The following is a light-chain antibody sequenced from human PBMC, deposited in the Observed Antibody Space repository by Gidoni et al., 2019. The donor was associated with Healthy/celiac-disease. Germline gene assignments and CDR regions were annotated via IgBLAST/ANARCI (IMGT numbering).Light chain of an antibody. CDR2: GAS. J-gene: IGKJ1*01. Sequence: EMVLTQSPGTLSLSPGERATLSCRASQSVSSSYLAWYQQKPGQAPRLLIYGASIRATGIPDRFIGSGSGTDFTLTISRLEPEDFAVYYCQQYGSSPGWTFGQGTKVEIK. CDR3: QQYGSSPGWT. CDR1: QSVSSSY. V-gene: IGKV3-20*01.